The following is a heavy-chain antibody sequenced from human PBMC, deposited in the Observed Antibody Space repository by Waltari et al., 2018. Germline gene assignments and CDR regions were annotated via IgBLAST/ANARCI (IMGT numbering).Heavy chain of an antibody. J-gene: IGHJ3*02. CDR1: GGTFSSYA. CDR3: ARATYYYDSSGEMGAFDI. CDR2: IIPIFGTA. Sequence: QVQLVQSGAEVKKPGSSVKVSCKASGGTFSSYAISWVRQATGQGLEWMGGIIPIFGTANYAQKFQGRVTITTDESTSTAYMELSSLRSEDTAVYYCARATYYYDSSGEMGAFDIWGQGTMVTVSS. D-gene: IGHD3-22*01. V-gene: IGHV1-69*05.